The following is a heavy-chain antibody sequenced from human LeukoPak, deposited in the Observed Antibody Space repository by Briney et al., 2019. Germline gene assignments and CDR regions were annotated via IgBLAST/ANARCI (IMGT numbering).Heavy chain of an antibody. Sequence: AGGSLRLSCAASGFTFSSYSMNWVRQAPGKGLEWVSSISSSSTYIYYADSVKGRFTISRDNSKNTLYLQMNSLRAEDTALYYCAKGGAYSYGWCDFWGQGTLVTVSS. J-gene: IGHJ4*02. V-gene: IGHV3-21*04. CDR1: GFTFSSYS. CDR3: AKGGAYSYGWCDF. D-gene: IGHD5-18*01. CDR2: ISSSSTYI.